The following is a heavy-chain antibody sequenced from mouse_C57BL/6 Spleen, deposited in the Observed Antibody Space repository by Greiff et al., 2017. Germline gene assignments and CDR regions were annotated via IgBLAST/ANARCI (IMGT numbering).Heavy chain of an antibody. D-gene: IGHD3-2*02. CDR1: GYTFTDYN. CDR3: AREGTAQATGFAY. J-gene: IGHJ3*01. CDR2: INPNNGGT. Sequence: EVKLVESGPELVKPGASVKIPCKASGYTFTDYNMDWVKQSHGKSLEWIGDINPNNGGTIYNQKFKGKATLTVDKSSSTAYMELRSRTSEDTAVYYCAREGTAQATGFAYWGQGTLVTVAA. V-gene: IGHV1-18*01.